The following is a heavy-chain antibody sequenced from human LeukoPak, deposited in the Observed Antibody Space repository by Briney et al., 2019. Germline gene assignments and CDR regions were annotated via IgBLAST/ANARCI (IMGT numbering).Heavy chain of an antibody. CDR2: ISGSGGST. CDR1: GFTFSSYA. V-gene: IGHV3-23*01. J-gene: IGHJ3*02. CDR3: ARGETYYDILTGYYRGAFDI. D-gene: IGHD3-9*01. Sequence: GGSLRLSCAASGFTFSSYAMSWVRQAPGKGLEWVSAISGSGGSTYYADSVKGRFTISRDNSKNTLYLQMNSLRAEDTAVYYCARGETYYDILTGYYRGAFDIWGQGTMVTVSS.